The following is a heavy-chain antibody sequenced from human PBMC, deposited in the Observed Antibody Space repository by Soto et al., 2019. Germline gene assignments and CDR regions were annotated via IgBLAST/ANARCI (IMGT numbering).Heavy chain of an antibody. CDR1: GYTFTGYY. J-gene: IGHJ4*02. D-gene: IGHD1-26*01. V-gene: IGHV1-2*02. CDR3: ARWRSQPYYFDY. Sequence: QVQLVQSGAEVKKPGASVKVSCKASGYTFTGYYMHWVRQAPGQGLEWMGWINPNSGGTNYAQKFQGRVTMTRDTAISTADMEMGRLRSDDAAVYYCARWRSQPYYFDYWGQGTLVTVSS. CDR2: INPNSGGT.